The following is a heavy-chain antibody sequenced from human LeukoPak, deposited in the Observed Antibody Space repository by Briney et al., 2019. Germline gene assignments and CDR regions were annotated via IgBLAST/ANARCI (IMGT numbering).Heavy chain of an antibody. CDR2: IYPGDTDT. J-gene: IGHJ3*02. CDR3: ARQVSSSWYSDAFDI. Sequence: GESLKISCKGSGYSFTSYWIGWVRQMPGKGLEWMGIIYPGDTDTRYSPSFQGQVTISADKSISTAYLQWSSLKASDTAMYYCARQVSSSWYSDAFDIWGQGTMVNVSS. D-gene: IGHD6-13*01. V-gene: IGHV5-51*01. CDR1: GYSFTSYW.